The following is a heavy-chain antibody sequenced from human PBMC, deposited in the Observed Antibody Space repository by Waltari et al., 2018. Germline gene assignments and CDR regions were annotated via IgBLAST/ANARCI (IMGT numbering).Heavy chain of an antibody. CDR3: ARGGRLPFFDF. Sequence: QVQFVQSGAELKKPGASVRLFCRTSGYTVISYAIHWVRQAPGQRLEWMGWMNTDNGDPKYSLKFQGRVTISRDTFARTAYIDLSSLTSGDTAVYYCARGGRLPFFDFWGQGTLVTVSS. D-gene: IGHD2-15*01. J-gene: IGHJ4*02. CDR2: MNTDNGDP. V-gene: IGHV1-3*04. CDR1: GYTVISYA.